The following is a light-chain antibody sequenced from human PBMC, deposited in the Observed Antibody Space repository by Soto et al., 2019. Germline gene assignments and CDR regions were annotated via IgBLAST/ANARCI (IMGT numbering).Light chain of an antibody. CDR3: GSYTSSNTLV. CDR1: TSDIGGYNF. J-gene: IGLJ1*01. Sequence: QSALTQPASVSGSPGQAITISCTGTTSDIGGYNFVSWYQQPPGKAPKLIIYEVANRPSGVSDRFSGSKSGNTASLTISGLQAEDEADYYCGSYTSSNTLVFGTGTKLTVL. V-gene: IGLV2-14*01. CDR2: EVA.